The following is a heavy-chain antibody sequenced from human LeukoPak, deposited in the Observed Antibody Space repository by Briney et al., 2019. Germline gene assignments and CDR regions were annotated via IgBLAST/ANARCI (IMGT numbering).Heavy chain of an antibody. Sequence: ASVKVSCKLSGYTLTKLSIHWVRQAPGKGLEWMGGFDPDDGERMYAKKFQGRVTMTRNTSISTAYMELSSLRSEDTAVCYCARDSGYCSGGSCYSGAWYWGQGTLVTVSS. CDR2: FDPDDGER. CDR1: GYTLTKLS. CDR3: ARDSGYCSGGSCYSGAWY. J-gene: IGHJ4*02. D-gene: IGHD2-15*01. V-gene: IGHV1-24*01.